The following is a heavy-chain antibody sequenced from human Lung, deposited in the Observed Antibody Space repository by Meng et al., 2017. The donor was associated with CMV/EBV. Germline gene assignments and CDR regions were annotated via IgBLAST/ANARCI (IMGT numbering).Heavy chain of an antibody. Sequence: GESLKISCEGSGYSFTGYWIAWVRQMPGRGLEWMGIIYPGDSDTRYSPSFQGQVTISADKSISTAYLQWSSLKASDTAMYYCARHPAFVYCSHTTACPYYFDYWGQGTXVTVSS. CDR3: ARHPAFVYCSHTTACPYYFDY. J-gene: IGHJ4*02. CDR2: IYPGDSDT. CDR1: GYSFTGYW. D-gene: IGHD2-15*01. V-gene: IGHV5-51*01.